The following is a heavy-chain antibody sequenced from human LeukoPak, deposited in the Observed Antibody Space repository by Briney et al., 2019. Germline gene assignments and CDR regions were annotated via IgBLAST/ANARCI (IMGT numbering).Heavy chain of an antibody. J-gene: IGHJ4*02. CDR2: IKQDGSEK. CDR1: GFTFSSYA. CDR3: ARGHHIVATSIFDY. D-gene: IGHD5-12*01. Sequence: PGGSLRLSCAASGFTFSSYAVSWVRQAPGKGLEWVANIKQDGSEKYYVDSVKGRFTISRDNAKNSLYLQMNSLRAEDTAVYYCARGHHIVATSIFDYWGQGTLVTVSS. V-gene: IGHV3-7*01.